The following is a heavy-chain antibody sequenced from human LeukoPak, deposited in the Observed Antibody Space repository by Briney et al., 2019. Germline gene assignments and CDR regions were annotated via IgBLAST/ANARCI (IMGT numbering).Heavy chain of an antibody. D-gene: IGHD6-25*01. CDR3: ARIGGYGIFDY. V-gene: IGHV1-24*01. CDR2: FDPEDGET. Sequence: ASVKVSCKVSGYTLTELSMHWVRQAPGKGLEWMGGFDPEDGETIYAQKFQGRVTMTEGTSTDTAYMELSSLRSEDTAVYYCARIGGYGIFDYWGQGTLVTVSP. CDR1: GYTLTELS. J-gene: IGHJ4*02.